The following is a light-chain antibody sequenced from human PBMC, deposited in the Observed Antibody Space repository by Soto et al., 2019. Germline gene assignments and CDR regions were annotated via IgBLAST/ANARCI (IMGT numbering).Light chain of an antibody. CDR1: QSVSSNY. V-gene: IGKV3-20*01. Sequence: EAVLTQSPGTLSLSPGEGATLSCRASQSVSSNYFAWYQQKAGQAPRLLIYGISTRATGIPDRFSGSGSGTDFTLTISRLEPEDFALYYCEQYGSSPLTFGQGTRVEIK. CDR3: EQYGSSPLT. J-gene: IGKJ1*01. CDR2: GIS.